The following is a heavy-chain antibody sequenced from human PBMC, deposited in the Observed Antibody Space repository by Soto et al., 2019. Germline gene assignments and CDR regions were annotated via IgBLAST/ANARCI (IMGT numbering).Heavy chain of an antibody. J-gene: IGHJ4*02. Sequence: EVQLLESGGDLGQPGGSLRLSCAASGFSFSSYVMTWVRQAPGKGLEWVSTITGGGNSTYYADSVKGRFTISRDNSESTLYLQMSSLRADDTAVYYCAKAANYGFDYWGPGTLVTIPS. D-gene: IGHD3-10*01. CDR2: ITGGGNST. CDR1: GFSFSSYV. V-gene: IGHV3-23*01. CDR3: AKAANYGFDY.